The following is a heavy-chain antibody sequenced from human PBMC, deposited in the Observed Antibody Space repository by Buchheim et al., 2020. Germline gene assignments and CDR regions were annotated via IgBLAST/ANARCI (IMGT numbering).Heavy chain of an antibody. J-gene: IGHJ5*02. CDR2: INTRTGSP. D-gene: IGHD3-10*01. CDR3: VRVPEGVYDWFDP. Sequence: QVQLVQSGSELKKPGASVRVSCKASGYTFTNYAISWVRQAPGQGLEWMGWINTRTGSPTYAQGFTGRFVFSLDTSFSTAYLQISSLKAEDTAVYYCVRVPEGVYDWFDPWGQGTL. CDR1: GYTFTNYA. V-gene: IGHV7-4-1*02.